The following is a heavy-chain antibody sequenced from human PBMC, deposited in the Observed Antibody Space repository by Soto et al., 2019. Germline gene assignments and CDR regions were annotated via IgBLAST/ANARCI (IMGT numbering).Heavy chain of an antibody. CDR2: ISSDGHHQ. CDR3: SRGKYYHQSSGLHADY. J-gene: IGHJ4*02. Sequence: CLRLSCATSGFIFNDYAMYGVRQAPGQGLEWVAIISSDGHHQFYLDNLRGRFTVSRDNSKNTLYLQMNSLRPEDTAVYYCSRGKYYHQSSGLHADYWGPGTVVTVSS. CDR1: GFIFNDYA. D-gene: IGHD3-22*01. V-gene: IGHV3-30*03.